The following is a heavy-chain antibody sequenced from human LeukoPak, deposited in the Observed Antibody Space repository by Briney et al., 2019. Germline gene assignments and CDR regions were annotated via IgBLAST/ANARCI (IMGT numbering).Heavy chain of an antibody. Sequence: PGGSLRLSCAASGFTFSSYSMNWVRQAPGKGLEWVSSISSSSSYIYYADSVKGRFTISRDNAKNSLYLQMNSLRAEDTAVYYCARDPRAYSSGWYDYYYYGMDVWGKGTTVTVS. CDR3: ARDPRAYSSGWYDYYYYGMDV. CDR2: ISSSSSYI. V-gene: IGHV3-21*01. J-gene: IGHJ6*04. D-gene: IGHD6-19*01. CDR1: GFTFSSYS.